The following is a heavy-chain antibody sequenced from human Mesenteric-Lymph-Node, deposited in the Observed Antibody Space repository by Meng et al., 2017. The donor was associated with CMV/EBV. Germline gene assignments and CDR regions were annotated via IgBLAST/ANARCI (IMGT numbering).Heavy chain of an antibody. Sequence: SFSNYYWTWIRQPPGKGLEWMGEIKHSGSTNYIPSLKSRVTISVDTSKNQFFLRLSSVTAADTAVYYCARGPTLNYDILTGYYYFDYWGQGTLVTVSS. CDR3: ARGPTLNYDILTGYYYFDY. D-gene: IGHD3-9*01. J-gene: IGHJ4*02. V-gene: IGHV4-34*01. CDR1: SFSNYY. CDR2: IKHSGST.